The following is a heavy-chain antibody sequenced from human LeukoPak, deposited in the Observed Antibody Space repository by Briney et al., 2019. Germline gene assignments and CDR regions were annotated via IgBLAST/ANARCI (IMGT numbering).Heavy chain of an antibody. Sequence: SETLSLTCTVSGGSISSGSYYWTWIRQRAGKGLEWIGRIYTSGSTNYNPSLKSRVTISVDTSKNQFSLKLSSVTAADTAVYYCARVNFYYYYMDVWGKGTTVTISS. J-gene: IGHJ6*03. CDR3: ARVNFYYYYMDV. CDR1: GGSISSGSYY. V-gene: IGHV4-61*02. CDR2: IYTSGST.